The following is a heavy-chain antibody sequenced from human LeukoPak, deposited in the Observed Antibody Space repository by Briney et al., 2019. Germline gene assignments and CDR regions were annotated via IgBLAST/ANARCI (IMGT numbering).Heavy chain of an antibody. J-gene: IGHJ3*02. Sequence: SETLSLTCTVSGRSISSGDYYSGWIRQPPWKGLEWIGYIYYSGRTYSTPSLKSRVTISVDTSKNQFSLKLSSVTAADTAGYYCAREVLGVVQYQPPKVGNNAFDMWGQGTMVPVSS. CDR2: IYYSGRT. D-gene: IGHD2-2*01. CDR1: GRSISSGDYY. V-gene: IGHV4-30-4*08. CDR3: AREVLGVVQYQPPKVGNNAFDM.